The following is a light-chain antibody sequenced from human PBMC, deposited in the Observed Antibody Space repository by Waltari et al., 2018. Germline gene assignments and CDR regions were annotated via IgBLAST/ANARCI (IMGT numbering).Light chain of an antibody. V-gene: IGLV2-11*01. Sequence: QSALTQPRSVSGSPGQSVTISCTGTRSAVGPYDFVPWYQQRPGKAPKLIIYDVTERPSGVPDRFSGSKSDNKASLTISGLQADDEADYYCCSYAGRYTNYVFGSGTKVTVL. CDR1: RSAVGPYDF. CDR2: DVT. CDR3: CSYAGRYTNYV. J-gene: IGLJ1*01.